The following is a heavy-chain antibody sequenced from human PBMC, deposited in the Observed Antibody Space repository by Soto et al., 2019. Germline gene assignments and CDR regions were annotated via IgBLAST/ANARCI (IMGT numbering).Heavy chain of an antibody. V-gene: IGHV4-34*01. J-gene: IGHJ5*02. D-gene: IGHD2-2*01. CDR2: INHSGST. CDR3: AGAGEYQLLWGGWFDP. CDR1: GGSFSGYY. Sequence: PSETLSLTCAVYGGSFSGYYWSWIRQPPGKGLEWIGEINHSGSTNYNPSLKSRVTISVDTSKNQFSLKLSSVTAADTAVYYCAGAGEYQLLWGGWFDPWGQGTLVTVSS.